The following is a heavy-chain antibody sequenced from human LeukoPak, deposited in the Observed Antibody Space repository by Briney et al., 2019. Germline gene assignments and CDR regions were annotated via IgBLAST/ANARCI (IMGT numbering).Heavy chain of an antibody. D-gene: IGHD3-3*01. V-gene: IGHV3-48*04. CDR1: GFTFSSYS. Sequence: GGSLRLSCAASGFTFSSYSMNWVRQAPGKGLEWVSYISSSSSTIYYADSVKGRFTISRDNAKNSLYLQMNSLRAEDTAVYYCARGTQYHWSGTIVYWGQGTLVTVSS. J-gene: IGHJ4*02. CDR2: ISSSSSTI. CDR3: ARGTQYHWSGTIVY.